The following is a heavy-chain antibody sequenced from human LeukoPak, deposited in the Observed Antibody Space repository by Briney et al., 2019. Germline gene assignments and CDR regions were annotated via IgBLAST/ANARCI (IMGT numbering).Heavy chain of an antibody. J-gene: IGHJ4*02. CDR3: AKDPKYFYDSSGFHLDY. CDR1: GFTFSSYG. D-gene: IGHD3-22*01. Sequence: GGSLRLSCGASGFTFSSYGMHWVRQAPGKGLEWVGFIRYGGSNKYYADSVNGRFTISRDNSKNTLYLQMSSLRAEDTAVYYCAKDPKYFYDSSGFHLDYWGQGTLVTVSS. CDR2: IRYGGSNK. V-gene: IGHV3-30*02.